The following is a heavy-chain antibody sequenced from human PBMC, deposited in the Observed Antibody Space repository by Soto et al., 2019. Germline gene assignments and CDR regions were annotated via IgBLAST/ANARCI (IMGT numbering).Heavy chain of an antibody. Sequence: PSETLSLTCTVSGVSISSYNHYWGWIRQHPGKGLEWIGYIYYSGNTYYNPSLESRVSISLDTSKNEFSLNLNSVTAADTAVYYCARSYSDYNIYWGQGTPVTVSS. J-gene: IGHJ4*02. V-gene: IGHV4-31*03. CDR2: IYYSGNT. CDR1: GVSISSYNHY. CDR3: ARSYSDYNIY. D-gene: IGHD4-17*01.